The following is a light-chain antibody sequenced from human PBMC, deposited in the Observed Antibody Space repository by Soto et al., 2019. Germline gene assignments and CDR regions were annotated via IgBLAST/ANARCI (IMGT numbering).Light chain of an antibody. J-gene: IGKJ1*01. Sequence: DIQMTQSPSSLSASVGDRVTISCRASQIISTYLNWYQQKPGTAPRHLISRASSVKSGVPPRFSGSGSGRDFTLTISSLRPEDIATYFCQQSYTSPPWTFGQGTKVEVK. V-gene: IGKV1-39*01. CDR3: QQSYTSPPWT. CDR2: RAS. CDR1: QIISTY.